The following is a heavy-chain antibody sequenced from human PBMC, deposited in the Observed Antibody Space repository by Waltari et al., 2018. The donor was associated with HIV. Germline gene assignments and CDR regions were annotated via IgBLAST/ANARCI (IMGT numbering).Heavy chain of an antibody. Sequence: EVQLVESGGGLIEPGGSLRTSCAASGLTVSSNNMSWVRQAPGKGLEWVSVIYSGGGRYYADSVKGRFTISRDNSKNTLSLHMNSLGPEDTAVYYCARDPRSSGYYGMDVWGQGTTVTVSS. V-gene: IGHV3-53*01. D-gene: IGHD1-26*01. CDR3: ARDPRSSGYYGMDV. J-gene: IGHJ6*02. CDR1: GLTVSSNN. CDR2: IYSGGGR.